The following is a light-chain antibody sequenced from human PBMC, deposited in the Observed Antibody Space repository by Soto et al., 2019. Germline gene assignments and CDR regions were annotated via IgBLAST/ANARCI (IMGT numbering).Light chain of an antibody. CDR2: WAS. J-gene: IGKJ3*01. CDR3: HQYHIPPFI. Sequence: DIVMTQSPDSLAVSLGERATINCKSSQSVFYSSNNKNYLAWYQQKPEQPPKLLIYWASNRGSGVPDRVSGSGSGTDFTLTISSLQTEDVAIYYCHQYHIPPFIFGLGTKVDIK. V-gene: IGKV4-1*01. CDR1: QSVFYSSNNKNY.